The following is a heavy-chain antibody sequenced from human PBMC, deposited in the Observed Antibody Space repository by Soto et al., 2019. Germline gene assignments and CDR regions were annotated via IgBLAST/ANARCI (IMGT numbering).Heavy chain of an antibody. D-gene: IGHD3-16*02. V-gene: IGHV3-30*15. CDR3: ARDRLRLGELSLIGYFDY. CDR2: ISYDGINE. Sequence: QVQLVESGGSVVQPGRSLRLSCEASGFTFTSYARHWVRQAPGKRLEWVAVISYDGINEYYADSVKGRFTISRDNSKNTLFLQMSSLRVEDTAVYYCARDRLRLGELSLIGYFDYWGQGTLVTVSS. CDR1: GFTFTSYA. J-gene: IGHJ4*02.